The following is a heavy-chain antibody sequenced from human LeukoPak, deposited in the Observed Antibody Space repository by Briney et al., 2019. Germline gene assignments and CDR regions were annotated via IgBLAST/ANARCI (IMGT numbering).Heavy chain of an antibody. CDR2: IYYSGST. J-gene: IGHJ4*02. Sequence: SETLSLTCTVSGGSISSGGYYWSWIRQHPGKGLEWIGYIYYSGSTYYNPSLKSRVTISVDTSKNQFSLKLSSVTAADTAVYYCARRVHSSGWYGWDYWGQGTLVTVSS. CDR3: ARRVHSSGWYGWDY. CDR1: GGSISSGGYY. V-gene: IGHV4-31*03. D-gene: IGHD6-19*01.